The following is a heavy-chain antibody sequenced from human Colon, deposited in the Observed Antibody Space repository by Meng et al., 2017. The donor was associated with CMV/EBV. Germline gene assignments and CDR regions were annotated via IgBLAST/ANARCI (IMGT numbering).Heavy chain of an antibody. V-gene: IGHV4-59*07. CDR1: GGYMSSNC. Sequence: RRESGPRLMKTSNARSLSCAGSGGYMSSNCWSWTRQPPGKGLEWIGYVYYNGINDYNPSLKSRVTISVETSKNQFSLQVSTVTAADTAMYYCALRGLAAVTFQHWGQGALVTVSS. CDR3: ALRGLAAVTFQH. CDR2: VYYNGIN. J-gene: IGHJ1*01. D-gene: IGHD2/OR15-2a*01.